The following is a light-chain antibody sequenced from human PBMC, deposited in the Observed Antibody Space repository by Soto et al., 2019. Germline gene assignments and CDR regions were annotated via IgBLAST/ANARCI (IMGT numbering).Light chain of an antibody. J-gene: IGKJ2*01. CDR1: QTISTY. CDR2: DAS. V-gene: IGKV1-39*01. Sequence: DIQMTQSPSSLSASVGDRVTITCRASQTISTYLNWYQQKPGKAPRLLIYDASSLLSGVPSTFSGSGSETVFTLTISSLQPEDFATYYCQQSYRIPVTFGQGTKLEIK. CDR3: QQSYRIPVT.